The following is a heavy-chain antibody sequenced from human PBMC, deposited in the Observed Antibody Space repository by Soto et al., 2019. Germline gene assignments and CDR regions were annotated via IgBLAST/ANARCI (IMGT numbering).Heavy chain of an antibody. V-gene: IGHV1-18*04. J-gene: IGHJ5*02. Sequence: ASVKVSCKASGYTFTSYGISWVRQAPGQGLEWMGRISAYNGNTNYAQKLQGRVTMTTDTSTSTAYMELRSLRSDDTAVYYCARVGGATVTTNNWFDPWGQGTLVTVSS. CDR3: ARVGGATVTTNNWFDP. CDR1: GYTFTSYG. CDR2: ISAYNGNT. D-gene: IGHD4-17*01.